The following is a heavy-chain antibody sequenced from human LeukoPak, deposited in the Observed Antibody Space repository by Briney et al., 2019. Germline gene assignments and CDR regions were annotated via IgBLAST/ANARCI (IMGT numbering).Heavy chain of an antibody. CDR1: GFTFSSYW. CDR2: IKQDGSEK. V-gene: IGHV3-7*03. Sequence: GGSLRLSCAASGFTFSSYWMSWVRQAPGKGLEWVANIKQDGSEKYYVNSVKGRFTISRDNAKNSLYLQMNSLRAEDTAVYYCARVGGDIVVVSAAKGTGAALVYYYYGMDVWGKGTTVTVSS. CDR3: ARVGGDIVVVSAAKGTGAALVYYYYGMDV. D-gene: IGHD2-2*01. J-gene: IGHJ6*04.